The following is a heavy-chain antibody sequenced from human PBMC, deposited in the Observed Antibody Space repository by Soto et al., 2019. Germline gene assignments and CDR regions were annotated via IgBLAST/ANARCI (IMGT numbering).Heavy chain of an antibody. D-gene: IGHD6-25*01. CDR2: IYYSGST. CDR1: GGSISSYY. J-gene: IGHJ5*02. V-gene: IGHV4-59*01. Sequence: SETLSLTCTVAGGSISSYYWSWIRKPTGKGLEWIGYIYYSGSTNYNPSLKSRVTISVDTSKNKFSLKLSSVTAADTAVYYCARPHGGSSGWDNWFDPWGQGTLVTVSS. CDR3: ARPHGGSSGWDNWFDP.